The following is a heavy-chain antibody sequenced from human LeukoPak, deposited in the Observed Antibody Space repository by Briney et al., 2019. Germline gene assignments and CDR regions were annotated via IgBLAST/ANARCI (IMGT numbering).Heavy chain of an antibody. CDR1: GFTFSTYG. Sequence: RSGGSLRLSCAGSGFTFSTYGMHWVRQAPGKGLEWVAVISSDERTDYYSDSVRGRFTVSRDDAKNTLYLQVNSLRAEDTAVYYCAREGLGTTFSAWFDPWGQGTLVIVSS. CDR3: AREGLGTTFSAWFDP. D-gene: IGHD1-7*01. J-gene: IGHJ5*02. V-gene: IGHV3-30*03. CDR2: ISSDERTD.